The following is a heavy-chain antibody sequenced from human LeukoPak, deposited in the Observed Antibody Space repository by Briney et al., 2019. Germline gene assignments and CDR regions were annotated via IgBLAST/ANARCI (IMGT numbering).Heavy chain of an antibody. CDR3: ANKEAYGASNY. J-gene: IGHJ4*02. Sequence: PGGSLRLSCAASGFTFSNYAMSWVRQAPGKGLEWVATISGSGGSTYFADSVKGRCTISRDNSKNTLFLQMNSLGADDTAIYYCANKEAYGASNYWGQGTLVTVSS. D-gene: IGHD4-17*01. V-gene: IGHV3-23*01. CDR2: ISGSGGST. CDR1: GFTFSNYA.